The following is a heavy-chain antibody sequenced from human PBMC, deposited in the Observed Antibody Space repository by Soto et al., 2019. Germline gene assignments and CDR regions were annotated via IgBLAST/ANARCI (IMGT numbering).Heavy chain of an antibody. CDR3: ATPPQVTRSYYFNGLDV. CDR1: GYTFTNYG. Sequence: QVQLVQSGGEVKKPVAAVMVSCKASGYTFTNYGISWVRQAPGQGLEWMGWISTSNSNTAYAQKFQDRVTMTTDTSTSTAYMEVRSLRPDDTAVYYCATPPQVTRSYYFNGLDVWGQGTTVTVSS. CDR2: ISTSNSNT. D-gene: IGHD5-18*01. J-gene: IGHJ6*02. V-gene: IGHV1-18*01.